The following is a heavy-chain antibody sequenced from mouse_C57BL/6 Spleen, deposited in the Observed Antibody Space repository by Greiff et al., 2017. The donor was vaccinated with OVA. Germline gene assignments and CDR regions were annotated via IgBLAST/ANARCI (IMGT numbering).Heavy chain of an antibody. CDR2: IDPSDSYT. J-gene: IGHJ4*01. V-gene: IGHV1-69*01. D-gene: IGHD2-12*01. CDR1: GYTFTSYW. CDR3: ARCYDEGYYAMDY. Sequence: QVQLQQPGAELVMPGASVKLSCKASGYTFTSYWMHWVKQRPGQGLEWIGEIDPSDSYTNYNQKFKGKSTLTVDKSSSTAYMQLSSLTSEDSAVYYCARCYDEGYYAMDYWGQGTSVTVSS.